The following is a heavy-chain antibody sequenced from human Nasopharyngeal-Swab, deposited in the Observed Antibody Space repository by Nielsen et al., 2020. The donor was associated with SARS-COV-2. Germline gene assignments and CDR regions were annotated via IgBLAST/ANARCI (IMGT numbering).Heavy chain of an antibody. D-gene: IGHD1-26*01. Sequence: WIRQPPGKGLEWIGYISYRGSTYYNPSLKSRVTISVDTSKNQVSLNLSSVTAADTAVYYCARDEGAFNSWGQGTLVTVSS. CDR2: ISYRGST. CDR3: ARDEGAFNS. V-gene: IGHV4-31*02. J-gene: IGHJ5*02.